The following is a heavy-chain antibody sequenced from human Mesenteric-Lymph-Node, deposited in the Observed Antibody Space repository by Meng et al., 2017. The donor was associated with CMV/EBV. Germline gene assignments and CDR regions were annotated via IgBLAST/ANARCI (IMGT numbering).Heavy chain of an antibody. V-gene: IGHV4-39*01. D-gene: IGHD2/OR15-2a*01. CDR1: GASMSGSASY. CDR2: VYYGYST. CDR3: ARLWNSAFFYYFDY. J-gene: IGHJ4*01. Sequence: GASMSGSASYRAWIRPPPGKGLEWIGTVYYGYSTSSNPSLKSRLTISVDTSKNRFSLRLTSVTAADTALYFCARLWNSAFFYYFDYWGPGTLVTVSS.